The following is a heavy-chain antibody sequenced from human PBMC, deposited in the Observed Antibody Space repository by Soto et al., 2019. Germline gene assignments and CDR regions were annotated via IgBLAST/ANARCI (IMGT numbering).Heavy chain of an antibody. D-gene: IGHD2-2*02. CDR3: ARARFQVLYGKPYFDS. V-gene: IGHV4-39*07. CDR2: VYFVGNS. CDR1: GDSISSASYF. Sequence: SETLSLTCTVSGDSISSASYFWGWIRQPPGKGLEWIGSVYFVGNSYYNPSLKSRVSISVDASKNQFSLMVDSVTAADTAVYYCARARFQVLYGKPYFDSWGQGTLVTVSS. J-gene: IGHJ4*02.